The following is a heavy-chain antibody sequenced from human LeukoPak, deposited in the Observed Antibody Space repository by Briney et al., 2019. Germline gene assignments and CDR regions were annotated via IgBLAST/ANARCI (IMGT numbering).Heavy chain of an antibody. CDR3: AKDRGLGFDY. CDR1: GFTFSTYW. Sequence: PGGSLRLSCVASGFTFSTYWMSWARQAPGKGLEWVSAISGSGGSTYYADSVKGRFTISRDNSKNTLYLQMNSLRAEDTAVYYCAKDRGLGFDYWGQGTLVTVSS. D-gene: IGHD3-10*01. J-gene: IGHJ4*02. V-gene: IGHV3-23*01. CDR2: ISGSGGST.